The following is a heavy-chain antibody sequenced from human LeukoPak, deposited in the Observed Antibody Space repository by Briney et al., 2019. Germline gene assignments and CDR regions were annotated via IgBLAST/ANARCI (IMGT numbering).Heavy chain of an antibody. V-gene: IGHV4-4*02. CDR1: GGSISSSNW. J-gene: IGHJ5*02. D-gene: IGHD6-19*01. CDR2: IYHSGST. CDR3: ARGKFRSGWYRNCFDP. Sequence: SGTLSLTCAVSGGSISSSNWWSWVRPPPGKGLEWIEEIYHSGSTNYNPSLKSRVTISVDKSKNQFSLKLSSVTAADTAVYYCARGKFRSGWYRNCFDPWGQGTLVTVSS.